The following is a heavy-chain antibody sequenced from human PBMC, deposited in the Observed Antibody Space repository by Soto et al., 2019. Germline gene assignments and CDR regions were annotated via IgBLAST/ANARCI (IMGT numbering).Heavy chain of an antibody. CDR2: ISGSGGST. CDR3: AKERVQLWLLGGYYFDY. J-gene: IGHJ4*02. Sequence: HPGGSLRLSCAASGFTFSSYAMSWVRQAPGKGLEWVSAISGSGGSTYYADSVKGRFTISRDNSKNTLYLQMNSLRAEDTAVYYCAKERVQLWLLGGYYFDYWGQGTLVTVSS. CDR1: GFTFSSYA. D-gene: IGHD5-18*01. V-gene: IGHV3-23*01.